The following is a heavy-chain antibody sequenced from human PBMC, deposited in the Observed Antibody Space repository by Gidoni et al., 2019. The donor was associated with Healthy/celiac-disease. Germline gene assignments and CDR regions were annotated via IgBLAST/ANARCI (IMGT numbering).Heavy chain of an antibody. V-gene: IGHV2-5*02. CDR3: AHYYYDSGGYYYLVFDY. D-gene: IGHD3-22*01. J-gene: IGHJ4*02. CDR1: GFSLSTSGVG. CDR2: IYWDDDK. Sequence: QITLKESGPTLVKPTQTLTLTCTFSGFSLSTSGVGVGWIRQPPGKDLEWLALIYWDDDKRYSPSLKNRLTITKDTSKNQVVLTMTNMDPVDTATYYCAHYYYDSGGYYYLVFDYWGQGTLVTVSS.